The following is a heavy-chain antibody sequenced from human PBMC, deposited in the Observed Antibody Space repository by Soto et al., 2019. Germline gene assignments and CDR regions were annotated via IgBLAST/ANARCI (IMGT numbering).Heavy chain of an antibody. Sequence: RGGSLRLSCAASGFTFSSYAMHWVRQAPGKGLEWVAVISYDGSNKYYADSVKGRFTISRDNSKNTLYLQMNSLRAGDTAVYYCARDSWDSSGWYRHYYYYGMDVWGQGTTVTVSS. D-gene: IGHD6-19*01. CDR2: ISYDGSNK. J-gene: IGHJ6*02. V-gene: IGHV3-30-3*01. CDR3: ARDSWDSSGWYRHYYYYGMDV. CDR1: GFTFSSYA.